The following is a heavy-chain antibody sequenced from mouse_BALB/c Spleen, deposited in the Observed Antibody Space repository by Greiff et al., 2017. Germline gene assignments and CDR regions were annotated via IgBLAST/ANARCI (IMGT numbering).Heavy chain of an antibody. CDR3: AKRWLNWYFDV. D-gene: IGHD2-3*01. V-gene: IGHV3-8*02. Sequence: EVQLVESGPSLVKPSQTLSLTCSVTGDSITSVYWNWIRKFPGNKLEYMGYISYSGSTYYNPSLKSRISITRDTSKNQYYLQLNSVTTEDTATYYCAKRWLNWYFDVWGAGTTVTVSS. J-gene: IGHJ1*01. CDR2: ISYSGST. CDR1: GDSITSVY.